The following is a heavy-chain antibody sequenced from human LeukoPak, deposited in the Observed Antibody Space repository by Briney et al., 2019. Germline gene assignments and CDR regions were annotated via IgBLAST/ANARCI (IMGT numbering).Heavy chain of an antibody. V-gene: IGHV3-30-3*01. CDR3: AREYDFWSGYSCDY. D-gene: IGHD3-3*01. Sequence: GRSLRLSCAASGFAFSDYAMHWVRQAPGKGLEWVAVISYDGSNKYYADSVKGRFTISRENSKNTLYLQMNSLRREDTAVYYCAREYDFWSGYSCDYWGQGTLVTVSS. J-gene: IGHJ4*02. CDR2: ISYDGSNK. CDR1: GFAFSDYA.